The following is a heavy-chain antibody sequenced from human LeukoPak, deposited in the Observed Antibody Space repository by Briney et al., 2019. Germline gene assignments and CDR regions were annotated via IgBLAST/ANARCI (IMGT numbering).Heavy chain of an antibody. V-gene: IGHV3-21*01. CDR1: GFTFSSYS. J-gene: IGHJ4*02. Sequence: GGSLRLSCAASGFTFSSYSMNWVRQAPGKGLEWVSFISSSSSYIYYADSVKGRFTISRDNAKNSLYLQMNSLRAEDTAVYYCARDSEVEFDYWGQGTLVTVSS. D-gene: IGHD1-1*01. CDR2: ISSSSSYI. CDR3: ARDSEVEFDY.